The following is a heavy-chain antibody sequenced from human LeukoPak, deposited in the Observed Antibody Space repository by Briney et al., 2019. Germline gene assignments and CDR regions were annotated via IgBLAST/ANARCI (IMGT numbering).Heavy chain of an antibody. Sequence: AGGSLRLSCAASGFTFSNAWMSWVRQAPGKGLEWVGRIKSKTDGGTTDYAAPVKGRFTISRDDSKNTLYLQINSLKTEDTAVYYCTTAVVVIMGGDYWGQGTLVTVSS. V-gene: IGHV3-15*01. CDR2: IKSKTDGGTT. J-gene: IGHJ4*02. D-gene: IGHD3-22*01. CDR3: TTAVVVIMGGDY. CDR1: GFTFSNAW.